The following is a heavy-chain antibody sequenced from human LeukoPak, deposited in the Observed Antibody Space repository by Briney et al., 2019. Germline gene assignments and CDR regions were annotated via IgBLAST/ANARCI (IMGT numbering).Heavy chain of an antibody. CDR2: IYPGDSDT. D-gene: IGHD6-13*01. Sequence: GESLKISCKGSGYSFTSYWIGWVRQMPGKGLEWMGIIYPGDSDTRYSPSFQGQVTISADKSISTAYLQWSSLKASDTAMYYRARHGQQLVRGTWFDPWGQGTLVTVSS. J-gene: IGHJ5*02. V-gene: IGHV5-51*01. CDR1: GYSFTSYW. CDR3: ARHGQQLVRGTWFDP.